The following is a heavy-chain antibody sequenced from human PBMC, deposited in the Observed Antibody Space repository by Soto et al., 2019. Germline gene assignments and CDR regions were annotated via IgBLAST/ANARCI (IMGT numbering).Heavy chain of an antibody. CDR2: ISYDGSNK. V-gene: IGHV3-30-3*01. D-gene: IGHD3-3*01. Sequence: GGSLRLSCAASGFTFSSYAMHWVRQAPGKGLEWVAVISYDGSNKYYADSVKGRFTISRDNSKNTLYLQMNSLRAEDTAVYYCASEVTYYDVWSGSKAYYYSGMDVWGQGTTVTVS. CDR1: GFTFSSYA. CDR3: ASEVTYYDVWSGSKAYYYSGMDV. J-gene: IGHJ6*02.